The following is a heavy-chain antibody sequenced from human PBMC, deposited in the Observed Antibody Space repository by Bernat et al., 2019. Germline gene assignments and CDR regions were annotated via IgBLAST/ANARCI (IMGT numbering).Heavy chain of an antibody. J-gene: IGHJ6*03. CDR2: IKQDGSEK. V-gene: IGHV3-7*01. Sequence: EVQLVESGGGLVQPGGSLRLSCAASGFTFSSYWMSWVRQAPGKGLEWVANIKQDGSEKYSVDSVKGRFTLSRDNAKNSLYLQMNSLRAEDTAVYYCARGPIAAAGTYYYYMDVWGKGTTVTVSS. D-gene: IGHD6-13*01. CDR3: ARGPIAAAGTYYYYMDV. CDR1: GFTFSSYW.